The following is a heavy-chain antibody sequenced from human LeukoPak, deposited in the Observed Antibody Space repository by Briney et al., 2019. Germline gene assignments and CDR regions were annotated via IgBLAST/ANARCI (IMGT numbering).Heavy chain of an antibody. CDR1: GYRFTSYW. D-gene: IGHD2-21*01. CDR2: IYPGDSDT. V-gene: IGHV5-51*01. Sequence: HGASLKISCQGSGYRFTSYWIGWVRQLPGKGLEWMGIIYPGDSDTRYSPSFQGQVTISADKSISTAYLQWSSLKASDTVMYYCAHGLFPDAFDIWGQGTMVTVSS. CDR3: AHGLFPDAFDI. J-gene: IGHJ3*02.